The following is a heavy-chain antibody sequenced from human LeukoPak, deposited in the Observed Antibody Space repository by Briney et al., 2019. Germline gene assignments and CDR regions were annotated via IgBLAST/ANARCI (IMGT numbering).Heavy chain of an antibody. J-gene: IGHJ4*02. D-gene: IGHD1-20*01. CDR1: GFIFSDYS. CDR3: VRDHNWAFDS. CDR2: IGLARGFT. Sequence: GGSLRLSCAASGFIFSDYSMNWVRQAPGRGLEWISYIGLARGFTSYADSVKGRFTTSSDTARNSLFLQMNSLRAEDTAVYYCVRDHNWAFDSWGQGTLVIVSS. V-gene: IGHV3-21*05.